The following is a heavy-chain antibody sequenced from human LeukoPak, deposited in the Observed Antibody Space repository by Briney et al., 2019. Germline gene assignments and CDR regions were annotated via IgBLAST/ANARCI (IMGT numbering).Heavy chain of an antibody. D-gene: IGHD5-24*01. CDR1: GYSFTDYW. CDR2: INPGDSDT. J-gene: IGHJ4*02. CDR3: ARHGRDGDRSLPNY. V-gene: IGHV5-51*01. Sequence: GESLKISCKGSGYSFTDYWIGWVRQMPGKGLEWMGIINPGDSDTRYSPYFEGQVTISADKSVSTAYLQWSSLKASDTAMYYCARHGRDGDRSLPNYWGQGTLVTVSS.